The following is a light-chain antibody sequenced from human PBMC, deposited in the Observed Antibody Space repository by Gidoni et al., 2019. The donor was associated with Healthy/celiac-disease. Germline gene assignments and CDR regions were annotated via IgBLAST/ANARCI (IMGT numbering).Light chain of an antibody. CDR2: AAS. CDR3: QQYYSFPLT. Sequence: VIGMTQSPSLLSSSSGDRVTISCRMSQGMSSYVAGYQQKTGKAPELLIYAASTLQSGVPSRFSGRGSGTDFTLTISCLQSEDFATYYCQQYYSFPLTFGQGTKVEIK. V-gene: IGKV1D-8*01. J-gene: IGKJ1*01. CDR1: QGMSSY.